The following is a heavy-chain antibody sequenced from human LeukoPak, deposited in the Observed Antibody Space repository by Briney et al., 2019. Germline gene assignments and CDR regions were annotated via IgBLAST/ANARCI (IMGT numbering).Heavy chain of an antibody. CDR3: VKDHSVVVLAATPVY. J-gene: IGHJ4*02. CDR1: GFTLSSYG. D-gene: IGHD2-15*01. Sequence: GGSLRLSCAASGFTLSSYGMHCVRQAPAKGLEWVADISYDGSNKYYTDAVKGRFTISRDNSKNTLYLQMNSLRAEDTAVYYCVKDHSVVVLAATPVYWGQGTLVTVSS. V-gene: IGHV3-30*18. CDR2: ISYDGSNK.